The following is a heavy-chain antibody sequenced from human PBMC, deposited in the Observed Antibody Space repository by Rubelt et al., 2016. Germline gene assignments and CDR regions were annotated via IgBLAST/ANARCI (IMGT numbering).Heavy chain of an antibody. J-gene: IGHJ4*02. V-gene: IGHV3-23*05. Sequence: YYADSVKGRFTISRDNSKNTLFLQMYSLRAADTAVYYCAKGPYNGFGFAEFWGQGTLVTVSS. D-gene: IGHD3-10*01. CDR3: AKGPYNGFGFAEF.